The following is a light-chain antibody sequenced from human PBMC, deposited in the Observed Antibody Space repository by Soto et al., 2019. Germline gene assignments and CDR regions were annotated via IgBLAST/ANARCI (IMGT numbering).Light chain of an antibody. CDR2: STN. CDR3: ALYLGGGITV. Sequence: QTVVTQEPSISVSPGGTVTLTCGLTSGSVSITSYPSWFQQTPGQAPRTLIYSTNTRSSGVSDRFSGSILGGKAALTITGAQAAGESDYYCALYLGGGITVFGGGTQLTVL. CDR1: SGSVSITSY. J-gene: IGLJ3*02. V-gene: IGLV8-61*01.